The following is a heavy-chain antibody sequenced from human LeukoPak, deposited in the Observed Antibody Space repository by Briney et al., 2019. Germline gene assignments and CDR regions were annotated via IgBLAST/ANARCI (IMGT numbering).Heavy chain of an antibody. CDR3: ARGLLPHNYYDSSGYYDAFDI. CDR1: GFTFSSYS. CDR2: ISSSSSYI. Sequence: GGSLRLSCAASGFTFSSYSMNWVRQAPGKGLEWVSSISSSSSYIYYADSVKGRFTISRDNAKNSLYLQMNSLRAEDTAVYYCARGLLPHNYYDSSGYYDAFDIWGQGTMVTVSS. J-gene: IGHJ3*02. V-gene: IGHV3-21*01. D-gene: IGHD3-22*01.